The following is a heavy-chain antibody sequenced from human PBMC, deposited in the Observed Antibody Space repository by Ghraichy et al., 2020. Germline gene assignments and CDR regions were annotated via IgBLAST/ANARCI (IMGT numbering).Heavy chain of an antibody. CDR3: ARDTPAYYYDSSGYSDY. J-gene: IGHJ4*02. CDR2: IKQDGSEK. Sequence: GESLNISCAASGFTFSSYWMSWVRQAPGKGLELVANIKQDGSEKYYVDSVKGRFTISRDNAKNSLYLQMNSLRAEDTAVYYCARDTPAYYYDSSGYSDYWGQGTLVTVSS. D-gene: IGHD3-22*01. CDR1: GFTFSSYW. V-gene: IGHV3-7*03.